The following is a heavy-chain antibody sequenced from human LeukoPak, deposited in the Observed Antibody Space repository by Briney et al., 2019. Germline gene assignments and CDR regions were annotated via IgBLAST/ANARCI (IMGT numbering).Heavy chain of an antibody. J-gene: IGHJ5*02. Sequence: GGSLRLSCAASGFTFSSYSMNWVRQAPGKGLEWVSSISSSSSYIYYADSVKGRFTISRDNAKNSLYLQMNSLRAEDTAVYYCAKAADYDFLVFDPWGQGTLVTVSS. CDR3: AKAADYDFLVFDP. V-gene: IGHV3-21*01. CDR2: ISSSSSYI. CDR1: GFTFSSYS. D-gene: IGHD3-3*01.